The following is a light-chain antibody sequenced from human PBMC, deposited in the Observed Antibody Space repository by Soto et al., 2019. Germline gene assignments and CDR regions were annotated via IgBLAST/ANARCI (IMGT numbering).Light chain of an antibody. CDR3: AAWDDSLNGVV. Sequence: QSVLTQPPSASGTPWQRVTISCSGTSSNIGGNPVNWYQQLPGTAPNLLIYSNNQRPSGVPDRVSGFKSGNSASLAISGLQSEDEADYYCAAWDDSLNGVVFGGGPKLTVL. CDR1: SSNIGGNP. J-gene: IGLJ2*01. CDR2: SNN. V-gene: IGLV1-44*01.